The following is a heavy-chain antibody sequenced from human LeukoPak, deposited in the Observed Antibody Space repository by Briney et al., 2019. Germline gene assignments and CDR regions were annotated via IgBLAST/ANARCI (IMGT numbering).Heavy chain of an antibody. D-gene: IGHD1-7*01. Sequence: GGSLRLSCAASGFTFDDYAMHWVRQAPGKGLEWVSGISWNSGSIGYADSVKGRFTISRDNAKNSLYLQMKSLRAEDMALYHCAKGSRTRPADAFDIWGQGTMVTVSS. J-gene: IGHJ3*02. CDR2: ISWNSGSI. V-gene: IGHV3-9*03. CDR1: GFTFDDYA. CDR3: AKGSRTRPADAFDI.